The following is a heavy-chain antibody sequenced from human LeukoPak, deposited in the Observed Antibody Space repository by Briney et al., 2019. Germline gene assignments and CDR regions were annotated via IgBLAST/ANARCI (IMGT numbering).Heavy chain of an antibody. CDR2: INSDGSST. V-gene: IGHV3-74*01. CDR1: GFTFSSYW. J-gene: IGHJ6*02. Sequence: GGSLRLSCAASGFTFSSYWMHWVRQAPGKGLVWVSRINSDGSSTSYADSVKGRFTISRDNAKNTLYLQMNSLRAEDTAVYYCARHPRDYYYYGMDVWGQGTTVTVSS. CDR3: ARHPRDYYYYGMDV.